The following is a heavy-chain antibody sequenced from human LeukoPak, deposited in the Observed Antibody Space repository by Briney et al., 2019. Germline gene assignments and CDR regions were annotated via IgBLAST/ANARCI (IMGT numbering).Heavy chain of an antibody. V-gene: IGHV1-18*04. CDR2: ISAYNGNT. D-gene: IGHD2-21*02. Sequence: ASVKVSCKASGYTFTSYGISWVRQAPGQGLEWMGWISAYNGNTNYAQKLQGRVTMTTDTSTSTAYMELRSLRSDDTAVYYCARDGIAYRGGDCYHIFDYWGQGTLVTVSS. CDR3: ARDGIAYRGGDCYHIFDY. J-gene: IGHJ4*02. CDR1: GYTFTSYG.